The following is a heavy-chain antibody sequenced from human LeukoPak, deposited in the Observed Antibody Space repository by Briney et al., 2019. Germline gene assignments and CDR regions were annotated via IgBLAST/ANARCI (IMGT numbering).Heavy chain of an antibody. CDR1: GYTLTELS. D-gene: IGHD1-26*01. J-gene: IGHJ4*02. V-gene: IGHV1-24*01. Sequence: ASVKVPCKVSGYTLTELSMHWVRQAPGKGLEWMGGFDPEDGETIYAQKFQGRVTMTEDISTDTAYMELSSLRSEDTAVYYCAIGVGGPNTDLNFDYWGQGTLVTVSS. CDR2: FDPEDGET. CDR3: AIGVGGPNTDLNFDY.